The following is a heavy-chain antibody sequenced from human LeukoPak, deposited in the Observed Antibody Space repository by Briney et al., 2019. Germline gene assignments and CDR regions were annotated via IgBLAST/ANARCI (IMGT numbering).Heavy chain of an antibody. CDR2: IYYSGST. Sequence: PSETLSLTCTVSGGSISSYYWSWIRQPPGKGLEWIGYIYYSGSTNYNPSLKSRVTISVDTSKNQFSLKLSSVTAADTAVYYCARDFDDYPLGAFDIWGQGTMVTVSS. J-gene: IGHJ3*02. CDR1: GGSISSYY. V-gene: IGHV4-59*01. CDR3: ARDFDDYPLGAFDI. D-gene: IGHD4-11*01.